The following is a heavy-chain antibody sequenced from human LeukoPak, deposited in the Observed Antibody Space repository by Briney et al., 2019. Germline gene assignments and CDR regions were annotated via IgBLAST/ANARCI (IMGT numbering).Heavy chain of an antibody. J-gene: IGHJ4*02. CDR1: GFTFSDYY. CDR3: ATQLSVTGYYFVY. CDR2: ISSSGSTI. Sequence: GGSLRLSCAASGFTFSDYYMSWIRQAPGKGLEWVSYISSSGSTIYYADSVKGRFTISRDNAKNSLYLQMNSLRVEDTAVYYCATQLSVTGYYFVYWGQGTLVTVSS. V-gene: IGHV3-11*01. D-gene: IGHD4-17*01.